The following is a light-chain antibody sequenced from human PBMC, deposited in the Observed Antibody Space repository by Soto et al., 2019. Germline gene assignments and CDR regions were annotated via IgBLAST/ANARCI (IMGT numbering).Light chain of an antibody. Sequence: DIQMTQSPSSLSASVGDRVTITCRASQSIRSYLNWYQQKPGKAPKLLISAASSLQSGVPSRFSGSGSVTDFTLTISSLQPEDFATYYCQQSYSIPLGFGQGTRLEIK. CDR2: AAS. V-gene: IGKV1-39*01. CDR1: QSIRSY. CDR3: QQSYSIPLG. J-gene: IGKJ5*01.